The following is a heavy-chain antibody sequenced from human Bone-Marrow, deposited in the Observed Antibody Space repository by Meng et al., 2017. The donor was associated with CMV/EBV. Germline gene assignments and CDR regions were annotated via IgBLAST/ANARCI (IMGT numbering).Heavy chain of an antibody. CDR1: GSTFSSYA. D-gene: IGHD4-23*01. CDR3: ARDIPPTVGYFDY. V-gene: IGHV1-69*12. J-gene: IGHJ4*02. Sequence: QVQMVQSVAEVKKPGSSVKVSCKASGSTFSSYAISWVRQAPGKGLEWMGGIIPIFGTANYAQKFQGRVTITADESTSTAYMELSCLRSEDTAVYYCARDIPPTVGYFDYWGQGTLVTVSS. CDR2: IIPIFGTA.